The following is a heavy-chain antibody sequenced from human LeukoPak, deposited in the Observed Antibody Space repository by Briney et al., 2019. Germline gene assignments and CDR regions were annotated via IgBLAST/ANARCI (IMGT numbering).Heavy chain of an antibody. CDR3: ASYDYGAFDI. CDR2: IYSGGST. Sequence: GGSLRLSCAASGFTVSNNYMNWVRQAPGKGLEWVSVIYSGGSTYYGDSVKGRFTISRDNSKNMVYLQMNSLRAEDTAVYYCASYDYGAFDIWGQGTMVTVSS. V-gene: IGHV3-53*01. J-gene: IGHJ3*02. D-gene: IGHD4-17*01. CDR1: GFTVSNNY.